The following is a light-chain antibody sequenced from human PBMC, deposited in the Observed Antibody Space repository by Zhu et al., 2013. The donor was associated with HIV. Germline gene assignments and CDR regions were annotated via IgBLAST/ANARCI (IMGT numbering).Light chain of an antibody. CDR1: QTLNSPY. J-gene: IGKJ1*01. Sequence: IVLTQSPGTLSLSPGERATLSCRATQTLNSPYLAWYQQKPGQSPRLLIYAASSRATGIPDRFSGSGSGTDFTLTISRLEPEDFAFYYCQQYGITHWTFGQGTKVEIK. CDR3: QQYGITHWT. V-gene: IGKV3-20*01. CDR2: AAS.